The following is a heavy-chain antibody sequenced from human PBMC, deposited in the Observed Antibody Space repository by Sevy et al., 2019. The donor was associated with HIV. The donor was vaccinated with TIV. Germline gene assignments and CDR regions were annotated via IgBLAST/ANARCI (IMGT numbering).Heavy chain of an antibody. CDR2: ISGDASTT. D-gene: IGHD1-26*01. CDR3: AKDGPGGIRGSALDI. Sequence: GGSLRLSCAASGFTFSRYAMSWVRQAPGKGLEWMSIISGDASTTYYADSVKGRFTISRDNSKNTLSLQMNSLRAEDTALYYCAKDGPGGIRGSALDIWGQGTMVTVSS. V-gene: IGHV3-23*01. J-gene: IGHJ3*02. CDR1: GFTFSRYA.